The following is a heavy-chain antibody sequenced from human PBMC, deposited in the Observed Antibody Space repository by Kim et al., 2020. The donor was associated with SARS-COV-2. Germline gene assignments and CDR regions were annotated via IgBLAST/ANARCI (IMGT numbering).Heavy chain of an antibody. J-gene: IGHJ5*02. Sequence: ASVKVSCKVSGYTLTELSMHGVRQAPGKGLEWLGGFDPEVDETVYAQKFQGRAVMIEDTHTNKAFMELSSLRSNDKAVYYCATQLGRRKYDSGRSWGQGTLVTVSS. V-gene: IGHV1-24*01. D-gene: IGHD3-10*01. CDR2: FDPEVDET. CDR1: GYTLTELS. CDR3: ATQLGRRKYDSGRS.